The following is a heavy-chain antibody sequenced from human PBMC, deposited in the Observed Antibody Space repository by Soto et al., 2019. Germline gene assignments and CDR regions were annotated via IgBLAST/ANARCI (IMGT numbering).Heavy chain of an antibody. CDR2: ISYDGSNK. J-gene: IGHJ6*02. CDR1: GFTFSSYG. V-gene: IGHV3-30*18. D-gene: IGHD2-2*01. Sequence: PGGSLRLSCAASGFTFSSYGMHWVRQAPGKGLEWVAVISYDGSNKYYADSVKGRFTISRDNSKNTLYLQMNSLRAEDTAVYYCAKDRLVAYCSSTSCSAMLGGRGVPYYYYYGMDVWGQGTTVTVSS. CDR3: AKDRLVAYCSSTSCSAMLGGRGVPYYYYYGMDV.